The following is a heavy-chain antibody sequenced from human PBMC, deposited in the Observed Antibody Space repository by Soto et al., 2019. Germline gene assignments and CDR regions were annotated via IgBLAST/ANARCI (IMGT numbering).Heavy chain of an antibody. V-gene: IGHV1-3*04. CDR2: ISTDNGNT. CDR3: ARVYRITMVRGELSEY. CDR1: GYTFTSYA. D-gene: IGHD3-10*01. Sequence: ASVKVSCKASGYTFTSYAMHWVRQAPGQRLEWMGWISTDNGNTKYAQHLQGRVSMTTDTSTSTAYMELRSLRSDDTAVYYCARVYRITMVRGELSEYWGQGTLVTVSS. J-gene: IGHJ4*02.